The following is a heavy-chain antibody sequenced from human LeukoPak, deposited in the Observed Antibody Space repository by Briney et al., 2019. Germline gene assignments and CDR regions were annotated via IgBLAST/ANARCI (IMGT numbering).Heavy chain of an antibody. V-gene: IGHV1-8*03. J-gene: IGHJ4*02. CDR1: GYTFTSYG. CDR3: ARRYYDSSGDFDY. CDR2: MNPNSGNT. Sequence: GASVKVSCKASGYTFTSYGISWVRQAPGQGLEWMGWMNPNSGNTGYAQKFQGRVTITRNTSISTAYMELSSLRSEDTAVYYCARRYYDSSGDFDYWGQGTLVTVSS. D-gene: IGHD3-22*01.